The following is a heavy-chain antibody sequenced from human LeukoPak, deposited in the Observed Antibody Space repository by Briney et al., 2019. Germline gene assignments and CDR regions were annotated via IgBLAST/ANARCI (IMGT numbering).Heavy chain of an antibody. CDR3: ARGLFDSSGYYGVDY. V-gene: IGHV1-2*04. J-gene: IGHJ4*02. CDR1: GYTFTGYY. D-gene: IGHD3-22*01. Sequence: ASVKVSCKASGYTFTGYYMHWVRQAPGQGLEWMGWINPNSGGTNYAQKFLGWVTMTRDTSISTAYMELSRLRSDDTAVYYCARGLFDSSGYYGVDYWGQGTLVTVSS. CDR2: INPNSGGT.